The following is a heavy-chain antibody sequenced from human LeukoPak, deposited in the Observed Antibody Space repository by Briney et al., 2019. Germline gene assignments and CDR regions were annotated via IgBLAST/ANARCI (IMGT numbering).Heavy chain of an antibody. Sequence: GGSLRLSCAASGFTFSSYAMSWVRQAPGKGLEWVSAVSGSGGSTYYADSVKGRFTISRDNSKNTLYLQMNSLRAEDTAVYYCARHVYSSSWYIYYYGMDVWGQGTTVTVSS. CDR3: ARHVYSSSWYIYYYGMDV. D-gene: IGHD6-13*01. CDR1: GFTFSSYA. V-gene: IGHV3-23*01. J-gene: IGHJ6*02. CDR2: VSGSGGST.